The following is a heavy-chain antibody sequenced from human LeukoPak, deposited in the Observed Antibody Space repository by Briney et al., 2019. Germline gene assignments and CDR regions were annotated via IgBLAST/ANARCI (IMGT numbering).Heavy chain of an antibody. J-gene: IGHJ4*02. CDR3: AKGGSGIAAAGLDY. CDR1: GFTFSTYG. D-gene: IGHD6-13*01. Sequence: GGSPRLSCVVSGFTFSTYGMHWVRQAPGKGLEWVAFISYDGRNKYYADSMKGRFTISRDNSKNTLYMQMNSLRAEDTAVYYCAKGGSGIAAAGLDYWGQGTLVTVSS. CDR2: ISYDGRNK. V-gene: IGHV3-30*18.